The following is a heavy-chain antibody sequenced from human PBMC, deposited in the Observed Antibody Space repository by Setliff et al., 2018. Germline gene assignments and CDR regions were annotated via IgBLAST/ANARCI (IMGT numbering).Heavy chain of an antibody. Sequence: TSETLSLTCTVYGGSFSNYYWSWIRQSPGKGLEWIGEINHSGSTNYNPSLKSRLTISVDASTNQFSLKLYSVTAADTAVYYCRYWSGYYNNDYWGQGTLVTVSS. V-gene: IGHV4-34*01. D-gene: IGHD3-3*01. CDR3: RYWSGYYNNDY. CDR1: GGSFSNYY. J-gene: IGHJ4*02. CDR2: INHSGST.